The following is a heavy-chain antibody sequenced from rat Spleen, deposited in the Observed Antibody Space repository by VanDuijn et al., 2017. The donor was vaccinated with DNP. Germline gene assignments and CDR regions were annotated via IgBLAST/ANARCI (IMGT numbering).Heavy chain of an antibody. V-gene: IGHV5-20*01. J-gene: IGHJ2*01. CDR2: ISYDGGSS. CDR1: GFTFSDYY. Sequence: EVQLVESGGGLVQPGRSLKLSCAASGFTFSDYYMAWVRQAPTKGLEWVAYISYDGGSSYYGDSVKGRFTVSRDNAKSTLYLQMNSLRSEDTATYYCTPAPFDYWGQGGMVTVSS. CDR3: TPAPFDY.